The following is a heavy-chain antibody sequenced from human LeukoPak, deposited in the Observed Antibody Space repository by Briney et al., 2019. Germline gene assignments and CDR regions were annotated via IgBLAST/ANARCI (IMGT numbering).Heavy chain of an antibody. Sequence: GASVKVSCKVSGYTLTELSMHWVRQAPGKGLEWMGGFDPEDGETIYAQKFQGRVTMTEDTSTDTAYMELSSLRSEDTAVYYCASGSGSYNWFDPWGQGTLVTVSS. CDR2: FDPEDGET. D-gene: IGHD3-10*01. CDR1: GYTLTELS. CDR3: ASGSGSYNWFDP. V-gene: IGHV1-24*01. J-gene: IGHJ5*02.